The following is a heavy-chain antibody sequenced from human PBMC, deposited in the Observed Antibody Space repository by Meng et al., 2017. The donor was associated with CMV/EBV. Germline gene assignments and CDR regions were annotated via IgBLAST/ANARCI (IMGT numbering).Heavy chain of an antibody. CDR2: IIPILGIA. CDR1: GYTFINYD. V-gene: IGHV1-69*10. J-gene: IGHJ4*02. CDR3: ARVPQGFDDSSGYYFGY. D-gene: IGHD3-22*01. Sequence: SVKVSCKASGYTFINYDINWVRQATGQGLEWMGGIIPILGIANYAQKFQGRVTITADKSTSTAYMELSSLRSEDTAVYYCARVPQGFDDSSGYYFGYWGQGTLVTVSS.